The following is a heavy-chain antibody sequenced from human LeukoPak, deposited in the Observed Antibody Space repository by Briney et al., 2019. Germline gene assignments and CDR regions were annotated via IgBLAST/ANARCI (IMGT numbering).Heavy chain of an antibody. D-gene: IGHD6-19*01. V-gene: IGHV3-74*01. CDR1: GFTFSSYW. Sequence: GGSLRLSCAASGFTFSSYWMHWVRQAPGKGPVWVSHTNGDGSVTGYADSVKGRFTISRDNARNTLYVQMNSLRAEDTAVYYCAIRIAVPGGFDNWGQGTLVTVAS. J-gene: IGHJ4*02. CDR3: AIRIAVPGGFDN. CDR2: TNGDGSVT.